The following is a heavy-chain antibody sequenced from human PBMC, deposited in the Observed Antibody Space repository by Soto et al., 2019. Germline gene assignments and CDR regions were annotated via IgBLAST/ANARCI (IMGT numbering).Heavy chain of an antibody. Sequence: SETLSLTCAVSGGSISSGAYSWSWIRQPRGKGLEWIGYLYHGGATYSNPSLTNRVTMSGAWSKNQFSLKLNSVTAADTAVHSCASAFTAMGLFGYWGPGLLVGVAS. CDR3: ASAFTAMGLFGY. V-gene: IGHV4-30-2*01. CDR1: GGSISSGAYS. CDR2: LYHGGAT. D-gene: IGHD5-18*01. J-gene: IGHJ4*02.